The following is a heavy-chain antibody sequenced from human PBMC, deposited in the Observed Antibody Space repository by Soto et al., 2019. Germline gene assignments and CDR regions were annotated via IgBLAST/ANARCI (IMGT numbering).Heavy chain of an antibody. CDR1: GYTFTSYG. Sequence: QVHLVQSGAEVKKPGASVKVSCKGSGYTFTSYGITWVRQAPGQGLEWMGWISAHNGNTDYAQKLQGRVTVTRDTSTSTAYMELRSLRSDDTAVYYWARGRYGDYWGQGAPVTVSS. CDR2: ISAHNGNT. D-gene: IGHD1-1*01. V-gene: IGHV1-18*01. CDR3: ARGRYGDY. J-gene: IGHJ4*02.